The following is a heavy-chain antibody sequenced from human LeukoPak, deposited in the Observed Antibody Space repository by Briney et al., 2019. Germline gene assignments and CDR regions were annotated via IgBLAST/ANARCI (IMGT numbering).Heavy chain of an antibody. CDR2: ISAYNGNT. CDR3: GRLRLLRLGELSSDFDY. Sequence: ASVKVSCKASGCTFTSYGISWVRQAPGQGLEWMGWISAYNGNTNYAQKLQGRVTMTTDTSTSTAYMELRSLRSDDTAVYYCGRLRLLRLGELSSDFDYWGQGTLVTVS. D-gene: IGHD3-16*02. CDR1: GCTFTSYG. J-gene: IGHJ4*02. V-gene: IGHV1-18*01.